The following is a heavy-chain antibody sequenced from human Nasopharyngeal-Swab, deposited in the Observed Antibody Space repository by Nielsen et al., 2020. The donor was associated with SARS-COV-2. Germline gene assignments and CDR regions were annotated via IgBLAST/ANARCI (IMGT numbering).Heavy chain of an antibody. CDR3: AKDLSLYGSGSYCTNPSLFDY. J-gene: IGHJ4*02. Sequence: WIRQPPGKGLEWVSAISGSGGSTYYADSVKGRFTISRDNSKNTLYLQMNSLRAEDTAVYYCAKDLSLYGSGSYCTNPSLFDYWGQGTLVTVSS. D-gene: IGHD3-10*01. V-gene: IGHV3-23*01. CDR2: ISGSGGST.